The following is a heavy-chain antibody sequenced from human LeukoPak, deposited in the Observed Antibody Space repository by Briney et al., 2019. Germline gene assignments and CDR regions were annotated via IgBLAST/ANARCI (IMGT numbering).Heavy chain of an antibody. V-gene: IGHV1-2*02. Sequence: ASVKVSCKASGYTFTGYYMHWVRQAPGQGLEWMVWINPNSGGTNYAQKFQGRVTMTRDTSISTAYMELSRLRSDDTALYYCARASDILTGYYQAYFDYWGQGTLVTVSS. D-gene: IGHD3-9*01. CDR3: ARASDILTGYYQAYFDY. CDR2: INPNSGGT. J-gene: IGHJ4*02. CDR1: GYTFTGYY.